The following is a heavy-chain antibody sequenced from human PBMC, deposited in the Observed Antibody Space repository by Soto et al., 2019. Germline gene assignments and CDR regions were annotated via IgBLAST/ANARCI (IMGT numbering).Heavy chain of an antibody. CDR3: ARDRGGRTVAANPLGEWFDP. CDR1: GVSIANFF. J-gene: IGHJ5*02. CDR2: MSQGGTT. D-gene: IGHD6-19*01. Sequence: SETLSLTCTVSGVSIANFFWSWIRQPPGKGLEWIGYMSQGGTTTYNPSLKGRATISVDTSKNQLSLKLTSVTAADTAMYYCARDRGGRTVAANPLGEWFDPPGPATLVTVSS. V-gene: IGHV4-59*08.